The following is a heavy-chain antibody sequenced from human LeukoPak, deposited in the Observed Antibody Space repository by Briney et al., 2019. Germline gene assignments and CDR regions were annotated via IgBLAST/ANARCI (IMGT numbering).Heavy chain of an antibody. J-gene: IGHJ4*02. Sequence: GRSLRLSCAASGFTFSSYAMHWVRQAPGKGLEWVAVISYDGSNKYYADSVKGRFTISRDNSKNTLYLQMNSLRAEDTAVYYCASYSSSLYYFDYWGQGTLVTVSS. CDR3: ASYSSSLYYFDY. D-gene: IGHD6-13*01. CDR2: ISYDGSNK. V-gene: IGHV3-30-3*01. CDR1: GFTFSSYA.